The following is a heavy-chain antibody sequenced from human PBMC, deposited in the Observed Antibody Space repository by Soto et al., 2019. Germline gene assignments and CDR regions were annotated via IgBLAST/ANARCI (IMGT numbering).Heavy chain of an antibody. D-gene: IGHD6-13*01. V-gene: IGHV4-59*08. CDR2: IYYSGST. Sequence: SETLSVTCTVSGGYISSYYWSWIRQPPGKGLEWIGYIYYSGSTNYNPSLKSRVTISVDTSKNQFSLKLSSVTAADTAVYYCARRYSSAFDIWGQGTMVTVSS. CDR1: GGYISSYY. J-gene: IGHJ3*02. CDR3: ARRYSSAFDI.